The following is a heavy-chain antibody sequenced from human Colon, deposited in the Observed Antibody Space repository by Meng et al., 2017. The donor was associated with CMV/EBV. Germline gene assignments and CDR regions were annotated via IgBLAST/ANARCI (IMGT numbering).Heavy chain of an antibody. CDR2: IIPIVDIT. D-gene: IGHD3-10*01. Sequence: SVTVSCKASGDTFSTYTISWVRQAPGQGLEWMGGIIPIVDITNYAQKFQGRVTITADKSTTTADMELTSLRSDDTAIYYCAIGGVRGGWLDSWGQGTLVTVSS. J-gene: IGHJ5*01. CDR3: AIGGVRGGWLDS. CDR1: GDTFSTYT. V-gene: IGHV1-69*10.